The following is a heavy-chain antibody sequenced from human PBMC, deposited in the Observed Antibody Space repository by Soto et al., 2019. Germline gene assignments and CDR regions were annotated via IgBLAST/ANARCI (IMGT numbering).Heavy chain of an antibody. CDR2: IYYSGTT. J-gene: IGHJ6*02. Sequence: SETLSLTCTVSGGSVSSGSYYWSWIRQPPGKGLEWIAYIYYSGTTNYNPSLKSRVTISVDTSKNQFSLKLTSVTAADTALYYCARAPMTTVTPVYHYYYAMDVWGQGTTVTVSS. CDR1: GGSVSSGSYY. V-gene: IGHV4-61*01. CDR3: ARAPMTTVTPVYHYYYAMDV. D-gene: IGHD4-17*01.